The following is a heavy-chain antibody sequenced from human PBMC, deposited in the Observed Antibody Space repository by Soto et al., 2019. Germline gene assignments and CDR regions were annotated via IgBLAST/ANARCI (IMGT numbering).Heavy chain of an antibody. CDR3: ARSYDFWSGYYGYYYYGMDV. CDR1: GGSFSGYY. J-gene: IGHJ6*02. V-gene: IGHV4-34*01. Sequence: KSSETLSLTCAVYGGSFSGYYWSWIRQPPGKGLEWIGEINHSGSTNYNPSLKSRVTISVDTSKNQFSLKLSSVTAADTAVYYCARSYDFWSGYYGYYYYGMDVWGQGTTVTVSS. CDR2: INHSGST. D-gene: IGHD3-3*01.